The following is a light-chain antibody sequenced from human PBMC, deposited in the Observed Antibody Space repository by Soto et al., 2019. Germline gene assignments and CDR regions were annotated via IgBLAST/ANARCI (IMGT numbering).Light chain of an antibody. Sequence: LTQPPSASGSPGQSVTISCTGTSSDVGGDEYVSWYQQHPGKAPKLIIYEVTKRPSGVPRRFSGSKSGNTASQTVSGLQAEDEADYYCSSYAGSNTVLFGGGTKVTVL. V-gene: IGLV2-8*01. CDR2: EVT. CDR1: SSDVGGDEY. CDR3: SSYAGSNTVL. J-gene: IGLJ2*01.